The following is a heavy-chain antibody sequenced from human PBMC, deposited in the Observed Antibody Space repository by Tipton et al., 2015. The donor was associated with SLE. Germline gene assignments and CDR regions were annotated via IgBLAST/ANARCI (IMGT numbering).Heavy chain of an antibody. J-gene: IGHJ4*02. CDR2: INPNSGGT. V-gene: IGHV1-2*02. CDR3: ARGEGYSSSWYKPPLDY. Sequence: QSGPEVKKPGASVKVSCKASGYTFTGYYMHWVRQAPGQGLEWMGWINPNSGGTNYAQKFQGRVTMTRDTSISTAYMGLSRLRSDDTAGYYCARGEGYSSSWYKPPLDYWGQGTLVTVSS. D-gene: IGHD6-13*01. CDR1: GYTFTGYY.